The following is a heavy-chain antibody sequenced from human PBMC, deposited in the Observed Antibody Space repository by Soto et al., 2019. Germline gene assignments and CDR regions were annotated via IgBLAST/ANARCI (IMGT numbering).Heavy chain of an antibody. J-gene: IGHJ3*02. CDR3: ATSGGSALAFDI. D-gene: IGHD3-10*01. CDR1: GFTLRSYS. Sequence: EVKLVEAGGGLVKPGGSLRLSCAASGFTLRSYSMNWVRQAPGKGLEWVSYISSSSRYIYYADSGKGRFTISRDNAKNSLYLQMNSLRVEDTALYYCATSGGSALAFDIWGQGTMVTVSS. V-gene: IGHV3-21*02. CDR2: ISSSSRYI.